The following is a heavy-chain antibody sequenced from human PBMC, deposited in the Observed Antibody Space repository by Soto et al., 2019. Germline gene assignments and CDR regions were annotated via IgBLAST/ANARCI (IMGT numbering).Heavy chain of an antibody. CDR1: GDTFPANY. CDR2: INPQSGVT. Sequence: SEEVSFRASGDTFPANYIHWVRQAPGQGFEWMGWINPQSGVTNYPQNFQGRVTMTRDTSLSTVYMTLIRLTSDDTAEYYCARDLAKGGGSAGFDYWGQGTLVTVSS. J-gene: IGHJ4*02. V-gene: IGHV1-2*02. CDR3: ARDLAKGGGSAGFDY. D-gene: IGHD1-26*01.